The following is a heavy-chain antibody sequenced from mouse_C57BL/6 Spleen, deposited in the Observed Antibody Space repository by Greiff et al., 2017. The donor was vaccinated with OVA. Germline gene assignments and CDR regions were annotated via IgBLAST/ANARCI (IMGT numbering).Heavy chain of an antibody. D-gene: IGHD2-2*01. J-gene: IGHJ1*03. CDR3: ARFWGYDNCWFDV. CDR1: GFTFSDYG. CDR2: ISSGSSTI. Sequence: EVMLVESGGGLVKPGGSLILSCAASGFTFSDYGMHWVRQAPEKGLEWVAYISSGSSTIYYADTVKGRFTISRDNAKNTLFLQMTSLRSEDTAMYYCARFWGYDNCWFDVWGKGTTVTVSS. V-gene: IGHV5-17*01.